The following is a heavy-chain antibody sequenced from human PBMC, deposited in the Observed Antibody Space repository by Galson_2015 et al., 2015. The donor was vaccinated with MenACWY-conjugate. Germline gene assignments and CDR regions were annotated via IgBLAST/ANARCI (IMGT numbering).Heavy chain of an antibody. CDR3: ARDFGYYDSSGYLRGGDY. V-gene: IGHV3-74*01. Sequence: SLRLSCAASGFTFSSYWMHWVRQAPGKGLVWVSRINSDGSSTSYADSVKGRFTITSDNDKNTLYLQMNSLRVEDTAVYYCARDFGYYDSSGYLRGGDYWGQGTLVTVSS. J-gene: IGHJ4*02. CDR1: GFTFSSYW. CDR2: INSDGSST. D-gene: IGHD3-22*01.